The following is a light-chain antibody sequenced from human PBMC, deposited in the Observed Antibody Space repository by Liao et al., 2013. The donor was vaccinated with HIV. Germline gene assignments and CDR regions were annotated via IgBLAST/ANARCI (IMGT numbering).Light chain of an antibody. CDR1: NIGSKS. V-gene: IGLV3-21*04. Sequence: SYELTQPPSVSVAPGKTASITCGGSNIGSKSVHWYQQKPGQAPVLVIYYDTERPSGVPERMSGSKSGNTATLTISRVEAGDEADYYCHVWDNSRDQQVFGGGTKVTVL. J-gene: IGLJ2*01. CDR2: YDT. CDR3: HVWDNSRDQQV.